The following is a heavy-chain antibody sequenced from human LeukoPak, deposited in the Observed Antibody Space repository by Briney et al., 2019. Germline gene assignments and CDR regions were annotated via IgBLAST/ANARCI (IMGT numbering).Heavy chain of an antibody. CDR3: ARARKRSSARREDYYYMDV. Sequence: GASVKVSCKASGYTFTGYYMHWVRQAPGQGLEWMGWINPISGGTNYAQKFQGRVAMTRDTSISTAYMELSSLRSDDTAVYYCARARKRSSARREDYYYMDVWGKGTTVTISS. CDR2: INPISGGT. J-gene: IGHJ6*03. CDR1: GYTFTGYY. D-gene: IGHD3-10*01. V-gene: IGHV1-2*02.